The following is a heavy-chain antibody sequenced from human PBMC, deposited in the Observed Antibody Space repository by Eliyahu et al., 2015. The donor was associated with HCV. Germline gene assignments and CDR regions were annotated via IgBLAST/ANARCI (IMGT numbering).Heavy chain of an antibody. J-gene: IGHJ4*02. Sequence: EVQLVESGGGLVKPGGSLRLSCAASGFTFSSYSMNWVRQAPGKGLEWVSSISSSSSYTYTADSVKGRFTISRDNAKNSLYLQMNTLRAEDTAVYYCARAVLSRVVAASLYYFDYWGQGTLVTVSS. CDR2: ISSSSSYT. D-gene: IGHD2-15*01. CDR1: GFTFSSYS. V-gene: IGHV3-21*01. CDR3: ARAVLSRVVAASLYYFDY.